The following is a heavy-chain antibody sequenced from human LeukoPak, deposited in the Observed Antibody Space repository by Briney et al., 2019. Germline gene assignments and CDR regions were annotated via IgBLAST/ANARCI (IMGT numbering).Heavy chain of an antibody. CDR2: MNPDSGIA. Sequence: GASVKVSCKTSGNTFSDYDFNWVRQATGQGLEWMGWMNPDSGIADYAQKFQGRVTMTRQTSISTAYMELSSLRSEDTAVYYCARGGGYSYGHFDYWGQGTLVTVSS. CDR1: GNTFSDYD. D-gene: IGHD5-18*01. CDR3: ARGGGYSYGHFDY. J-gene: IGHJ4*02. V-gene: IGHV1-8*01.